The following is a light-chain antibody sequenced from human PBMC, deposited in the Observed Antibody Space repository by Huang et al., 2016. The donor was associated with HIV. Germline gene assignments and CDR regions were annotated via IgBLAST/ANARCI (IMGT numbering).Light chain of an antibody. J-gene: IGKJ4*01. CDR3: QQLSSYPLT. Sequence: IQLTQSPSPLSASVGDTVTITCRARQGISSSLAWYQQQPGKAPYLLVYDASTLRGGVPSRFSGSGSGTEFTLTISSLQPEDFAAYYCQQLSSYPLTFGGGTRVEIK. V-gene: IGKV1-9*01. CDR2: DAS. CDR1: QGISSS.